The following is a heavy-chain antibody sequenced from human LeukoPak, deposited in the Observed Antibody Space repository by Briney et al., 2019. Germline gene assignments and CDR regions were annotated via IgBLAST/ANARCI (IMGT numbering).Heavy chain of an antibody. D-gene: IGHD6-13*01. CDR3: AKMTGKGFSSWLVY. Sequence: GGSLRLSCAASGFTFSSYAMSWVRQAPGKGLEWVSAISGSGGSTYYADSVKGRFTISRDNSKNTLYLQMNSLRAEDTAVYYCAKMTGKGFSSWLVYWGQGTLVTVSS. V-gene: IGHV3-23*01. J-gene: IGHJ4*02. CDR1: GFTFSSYA. CDR2: ISGSGGST.